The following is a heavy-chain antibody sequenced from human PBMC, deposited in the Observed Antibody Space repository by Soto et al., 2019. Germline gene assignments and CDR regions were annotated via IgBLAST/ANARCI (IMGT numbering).Heavy chain of an antibody. V-gene: IGHV3-30-3*01. CDR2: ISYDGSNK. CDR3: ASEDYDFWSGSPDY. J-gene: IGHJ4*02. Sequence: GGSLRLSCAASGFTFSSYAMHWVRQAPGKGLEWVAVISYDGSNKYYADSVKGRFTISRDNSKNTLYLQMNSLRAEDTAVYYCASEDYDFWSGSPDYWGQGTLVTV. CDR1: GFTFSSYA. D-gene: IGHD3-3*01.